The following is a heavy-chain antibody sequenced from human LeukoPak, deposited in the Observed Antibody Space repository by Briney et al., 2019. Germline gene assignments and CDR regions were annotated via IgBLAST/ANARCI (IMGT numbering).Heavy chain of an antibody. CDR3: AGDSNVTMLDY. CDR2: IWYDGSNK. CDR1: GFTFSSYG. D-gene: IGHD4/OR15-4a*01. V-gene: IGHV3-33*01. Sequence: GGSLRLSCAASGFTFSSYGMRWVRQAPGKGLEWVAVIWYDGSNKYYADSVKGRFTISRDNSKNTLYLQMNSLRAEDTAVYYCAGDSNVTMLDYWGQGTLVTVSS. J-gene: IGHJ4*02.